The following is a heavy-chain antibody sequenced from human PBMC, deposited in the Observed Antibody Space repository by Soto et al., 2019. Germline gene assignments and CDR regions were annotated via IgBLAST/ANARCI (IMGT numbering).Heavy chain of an antibody. J-gene: IGHJ5*02. V-gene: IGHV4-31*03. D-gene: IGHD2-8*01. CDR2: IYYSGIT. CDR3: ARQVRYCTNGVCYYWFDP. Sequence: SSETLSLTCTVSGGSISSGGYYWSWIRQHPGKGLEWIGYIYYSGITYYNPSLKSRVTISLDTSKNQFSLKLSSVTAADTAVYYCARQVRYCTNGVCYYWFDPWGQGTLVTVSS. CDR1: GGSISSGGYY.